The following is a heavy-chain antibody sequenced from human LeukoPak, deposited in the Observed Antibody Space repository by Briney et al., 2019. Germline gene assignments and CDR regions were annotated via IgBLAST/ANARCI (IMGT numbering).Heavy chain of an antibody. CDR1: GFIFSNYA. V-gene: IGHV3-64D*06. J-gene: IGHJ4*02. CDR3: VKPARGSGIQNGFDY. Sequence: TGGSLRLSCSASGFIFSNYALHWVRQAPGKGLEYVSAITINIDRTFYADSVQGRFTISRDNSANTLYLQMSSLRPEDTAVYYCVKPARGSGIQNGFDYWGQGTLVTVSS. CDR2: ITINIDRT. D-gene: IGHD3-10*01.